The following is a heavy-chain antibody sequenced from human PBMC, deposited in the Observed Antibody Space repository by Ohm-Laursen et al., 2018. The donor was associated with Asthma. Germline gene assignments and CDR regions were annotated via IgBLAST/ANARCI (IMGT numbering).Heavy chain of an antibody. D-gene: IGHD3-10*01. CDR3: ARETPVLLSGSGTEGY. CDR1: GFTFSSYA. Sequence: SLRLSCTASGFTFSSYAMHWVRQAPGKGLEWVAVISYDGSNKYYADSVKGRFTISRDNSKNTLYLQMNSLRAEDTAVYYCARETPVLLSGSGTEGYWGQGTLVTVSS. J-gene: IGHJ4*02. CDR2: ISYDGSNK. V-gene: IGHV3-30-3*01.